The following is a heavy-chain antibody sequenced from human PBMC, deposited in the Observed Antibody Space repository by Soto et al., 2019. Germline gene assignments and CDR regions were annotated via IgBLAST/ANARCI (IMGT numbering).Heavy chain of an antibody. D-gene: IGHD5-18*01. Sequence: ASVKVSWKGSGYTFINICLSWVRQAPGQRLEWMGWISGYNGNTNSAEKFQGRVTMTTDTSTSTAYMEVRSLTSDDTAVYYCARDKGYGFGWSSSSGMDVWGQGTTVTVSS. J-gene: IGHJ6*02. V-gene: IGHV1-18*01. CDR2: ISGYNGNT. CDR1: GYTFINIC. CDR3: ARDKGYGFGWSSSSGMDV.